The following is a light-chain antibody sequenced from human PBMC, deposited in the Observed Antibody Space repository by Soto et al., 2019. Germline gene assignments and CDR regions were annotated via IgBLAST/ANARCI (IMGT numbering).Light chain of an antibody. V-gene: IGKV1-27*01. Sequence: EIHMTPSPSPVSSFLIDNVTMSCRVSQGIHNFLAWYQHKPGKAPKLLIFGASTLHSGVPSRFSGSGSGTDFTLTITNLQPEDVATYYCQKYDMDPPATFGQGTKVDI. CDR3: QKYDMDPPAT. CDR1: QGIHNF. CDR2: GAS. J-gene: IGKJ1*01.